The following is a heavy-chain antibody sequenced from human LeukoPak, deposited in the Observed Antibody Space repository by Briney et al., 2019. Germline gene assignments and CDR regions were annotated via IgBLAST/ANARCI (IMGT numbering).Heavy chain of an antibody. CDR2: ISSSSATI. CDR3: ASSGSYFQF. J-gene: IGHJ4*02. CDR1: GFTFSAYS. D-gene: IGHD1-26*01. V-gene: IGHV3-48*02. Sequence: GGSLRLSCVASGFTFSAYSMNWVRQAPGKGLEWISYISSSSATIYYADYVKGRFTISRDNAKNSLYLQMNSLRDEDTAVYYCASSGSYFQFWGQGTLVTVSS.